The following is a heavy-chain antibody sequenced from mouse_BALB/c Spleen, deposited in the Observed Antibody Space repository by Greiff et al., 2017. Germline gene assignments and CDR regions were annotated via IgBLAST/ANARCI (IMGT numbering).Heavy chain of an antibody. Sequence: VQLQQSGAELVKPGASVKLSCTASGFNIKDTYMHWVKQRPEQGLEWIGRIDPANGNTKYDPKFQGKATITADTSSNTAYLQLSSLASEDTAVYYCAHRYEGAMDYWGQGTSVTVSS. CDR2: IDPANGNT. CDR3: AHRYEGAMDY. J-gene: IGHJ4*01. CDR1: GFNIKDTY. D-gene: IGHD2-14*01. V-gene: IGHV14-3*02.